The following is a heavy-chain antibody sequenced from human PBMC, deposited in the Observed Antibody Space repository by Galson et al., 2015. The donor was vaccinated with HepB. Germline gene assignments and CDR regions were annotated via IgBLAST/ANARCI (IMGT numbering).Heavy chain of an antibody. D-gene: IGHD3-22*01. Sequence: QSGAEVKKPGESLKISCEASGYRFSMYWIGWVRQMPGRGLEWMGSIYPSASETRYSPSFQGQVTISVDKSISTAYLQWSSLKASDTAMYYCARGRHYYDSSGQGPFDYWGQGTLVTVSS. CDR1: GYRFSMYW. V-gene: IGHV5-51*01. CDR3: ARGRHYYDSSGQGPFDY. J-gene: IGHJ4*02. CDR2: IYPSASET.